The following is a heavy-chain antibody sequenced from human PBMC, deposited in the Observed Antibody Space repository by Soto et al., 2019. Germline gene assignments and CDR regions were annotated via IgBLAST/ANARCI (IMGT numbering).Heavy chain of an antibody. J-gene: IGHJ6*02. V-gene: IGHV3-49*05. CDR1: GFTFGDYA. CDR3: TREPYCISTSCYDEYYYYGMDV. Sequence: NPGGSLRLSCTASGFTFGDYAMSWFRQAPGKGLEWVGFIRSKAYGGTTEYAASVKGRFTISRDDSKSIAYLQMNSLKTEDTAVYYCTREPYCISTSCYDEYYYYGMDVWGQGTTVTVSS. CDR2: IRSKAYGGTT. D-gene: IGHD2-2*01.